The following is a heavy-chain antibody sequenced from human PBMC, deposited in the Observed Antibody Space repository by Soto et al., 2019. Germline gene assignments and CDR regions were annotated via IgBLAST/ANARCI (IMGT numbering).Heavy chain of an antibody. Sequence: SETLSLTCAVNGGSFTGYYWSWVRQPPGKGLEWIGEIKDGGSTNYSPSLKSRVTISVDKSKNQFSLKLSSVTAADTAVYYCARAAMGGSSWPFDYWGQGTLVTVSS. J-gene: IGHJ4*02. CDR3: ARAAMGGSSWPFDY. CDR1: GGSFTGYY. D-gene: IGHD6-13*01. CDR2: IKDGGST. V-gene: IGHV4-34*01.